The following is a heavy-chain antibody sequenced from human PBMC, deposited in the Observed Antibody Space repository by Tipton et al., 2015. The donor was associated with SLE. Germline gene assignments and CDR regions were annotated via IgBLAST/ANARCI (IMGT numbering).Heavy chain of an antibody. CDR3: ARDGYGSGVFDY. V-gene: IGHV3-21*01. J-gene: IGHJ4*02. D-gene: IGHD3-10*01. CDR1: GFTFSSYE. Sequence: SLRLSCAASGFTFSSYEMNWVRQAPGKGLEWVSSISSSGTYIYYADSLKGRFTISRDNAKNSLYLQMNSLRAEDTAVYYCARDGYGSGVFDYWGQGTLVTVSS. CDR2: ISSSGTYI.